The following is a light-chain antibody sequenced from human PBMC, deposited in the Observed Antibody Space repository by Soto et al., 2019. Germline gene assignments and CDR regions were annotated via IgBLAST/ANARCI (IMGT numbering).Light chain of an antibody. J-gene: IGKJ4*01. CDR2: DAS. V-gene: IGKV1-5*01. CDR3: QQYNSYTLT. CDR1: QSISSW. Sequence: DIQMTQSPSTLSASVGDRVTITCRASQSISSWLAWYQQKPGKAPELLIYDASSLESGVPSRFSGSGSGTEFTLTISSLQPDDFATYYCQQYNSYTLTFGGGTKVDIX.